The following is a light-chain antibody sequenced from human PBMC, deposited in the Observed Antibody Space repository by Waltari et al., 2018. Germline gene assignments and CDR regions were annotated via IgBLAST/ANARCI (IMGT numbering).Light chain of an antibody. CDR3: MQALQTPYT. Sequence: DIVMTQSPLSLPVTPGEPASISCRSSQSLLHSNGYTYLDWYLQKPGQFPQLRIYLSSTRASGVPDRLSGSGSGTDFTLKISRMEAEDVGVYYCMQALQTPYTFGQGTKLEIK. V-gene: IGKV2-28*01. J-gene: IGKJ2*01. CDR2: LSS. CDR1: QSLLHSNGYTY.